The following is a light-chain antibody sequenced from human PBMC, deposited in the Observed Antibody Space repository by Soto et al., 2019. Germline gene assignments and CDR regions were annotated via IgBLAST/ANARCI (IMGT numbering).Light chain of an antibody. V-gene: IGLV2-14*03. CDR3: ASYTTAHTLV. CDR1: RRDIGSRDS. J-gene: IGLJ3*02. Sequence: QSALTQPASVSGSPGQSITISCTGSRRDIGSRDSVSWYQHHPGETPRLLIYDVNIRPSGVSHRFSGSKSDNTASLTISGRQADDEADYFCASYTTAHTLVFGGGTKLTVL. CDR2: DVN.